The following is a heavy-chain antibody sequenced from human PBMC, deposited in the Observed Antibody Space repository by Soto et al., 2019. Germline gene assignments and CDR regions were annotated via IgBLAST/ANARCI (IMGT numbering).Heavy chain of an antibody. CDR3: ARAKGERSYDFWSGYYRRPQINYYGMDV. CDR2: INHSGST. V-gene: IGHV4-34*01. CDR1: GGSFSGYY. J-gene: IGHJ6*04. Sequence: PSETLSLTCAVYGGSFSGYYWSWIRQPPGKGLEWIGEINHSGSTNYNPSLKSRVTISVDTSKNQFSLKLSSVTAADTAVYYCARAKGERSYDFWSGYYRRPQINYYGMDVWGKGTTVTVS. D-gene: IGHD3-3*01.